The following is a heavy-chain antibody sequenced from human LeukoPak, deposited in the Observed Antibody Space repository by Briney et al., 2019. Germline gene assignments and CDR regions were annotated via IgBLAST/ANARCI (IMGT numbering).Heavy chain of an antibody. CDR3: ARELGGNSLAFDI. CDR2: IYYSGST. J-gene: IGHJ3*02. V-gene: IGHV4-59*01. Sequence: PETLSLTCTVSGGSISSYYWSWIRQPPGKGLEWIGYIYYSGSTNYNPSLKSRVTISVDTSKNQFSLKLSSVTAADTAVYYCARELGGNSLAFDIWGQGTMVTVSS. CDR1: GGSISSYY. D-gene: IGHD4-23*01.